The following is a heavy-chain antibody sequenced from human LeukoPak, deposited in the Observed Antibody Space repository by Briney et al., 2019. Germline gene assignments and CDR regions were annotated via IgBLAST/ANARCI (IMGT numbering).Heavy chain of an antibody. CDR1: GFTFDDYA. CDR2: ISGDAGST. J-gene: IGHJ4*02. D-gene: IGHD5-24*01. Sequence: PGGSLRLSCAASGFTFDDYAMHWVRQAPGKGLEWVSLISGDAGSTYYADSVKGRFTISRDDSKNSPYLQMNSLRTEDTAFYYCAKDIYRGLDMATRPDYWGQGTLVTVSS. CDR3: AKDIYRGLDMATRPDY. V-gene: IGHV3-43*02.